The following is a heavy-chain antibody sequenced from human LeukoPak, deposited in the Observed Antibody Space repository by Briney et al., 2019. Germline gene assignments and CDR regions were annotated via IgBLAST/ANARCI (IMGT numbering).Heavy chain of an antibody. J-gene: IGHJ4*02. CDR1: GYTFTGYY. CDR2: INPNSGGT. Sequence: ASVKVSCKASGYTFTGYYMHWVRQAPGQGLEWMGWINPNSGGTNYAQKFQGRVTMTRDTSISTAYMELSRLRSDDTTVYYCARVANWGSSPIDYWGQGTLVTVSS. V-gene: IGHV1-2*02. CDR3: ARVANWGSSPIDY. D-gene: IGHD7-27*01.